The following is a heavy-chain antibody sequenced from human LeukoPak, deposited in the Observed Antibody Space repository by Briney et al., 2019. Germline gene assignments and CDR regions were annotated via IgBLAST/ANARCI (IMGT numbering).Heavy chain of an antibody. CDR1: GYIFTDYY. J-gene: IGHJ6*02. CDR2: VNPNSGNT. CDR3: ARAPPPSGMDV. V-gene: IGHV1-8*02. Sequence: VASVKVSCKTSGYIFTDYYIHWVRQAPGQGLEWMGWVNPNSGNTGYAQKFQGRVTMTRNTSISTAYMELSSLRSEDTAVYYCARAPPPSGMDVWGQGTTVTVSS.